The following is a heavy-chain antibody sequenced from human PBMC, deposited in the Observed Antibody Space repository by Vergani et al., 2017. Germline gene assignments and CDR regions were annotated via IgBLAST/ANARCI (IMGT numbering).Heavy chain of an antibody. CDR1: GVTFSSYA. D-gene: IGHD3-3*01. CDR3: ASRDITIFGVVIIRGYYYYGMDV. CDR2: IIPIVGTA. Sequence: QVQLVQSGAEVKKPGSSVKVSCKASGVTFSSYAISWVRQAPGQGLEWMGGIIPIVGTANYAQTFQGRITITADESTSTDYMELSSLRSDDTAVYYCASRDITIFGVVIIRGYYYYGMDVWGQGTTVTVSS. J-gene: IGHJ6*02. V-gene: IGHV1-69*01.